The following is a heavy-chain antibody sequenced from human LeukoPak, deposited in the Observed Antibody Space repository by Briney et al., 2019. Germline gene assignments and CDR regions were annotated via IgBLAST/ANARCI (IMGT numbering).Heavy chain of an antibody. V-gene: IGHV3-23*01. CDR2: ISGSGDAT. CDR1: AFTFSSYA. Sequence: GGSLRLYCAASAFTFSSYAMTWVRQAPGKGLEWVSVISGSGDATYYADSVKGRFTISRDNSKNTLYLQMNSLRAKDTAVYYCAKANLYYFDYWGQGTLVTVSS. CDR3: AKANLYYFDY. D-gene: IGHD1-14*01. J-gene: IGHJ4*02.